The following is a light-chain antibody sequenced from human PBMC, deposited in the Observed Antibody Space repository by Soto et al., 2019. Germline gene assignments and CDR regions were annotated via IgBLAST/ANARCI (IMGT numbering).Light chain of an antibody. CDR3: SSYTSSNTLD. J-gene: IGLJ1*01. CDR2: EVS. V-gene: IGLV2-14*01. Sequence: QSALTQPASVSGSPGQSITISCTGTSSDVGGYNYVSWYQQHPGKAPKLMIYEVSNRPSGVSNRFSGSKSGNTASLTISGLQAEDEADYYCSSYTSSNTLDFGTGTKLTVL. CDR1: SSDVGGYNY.